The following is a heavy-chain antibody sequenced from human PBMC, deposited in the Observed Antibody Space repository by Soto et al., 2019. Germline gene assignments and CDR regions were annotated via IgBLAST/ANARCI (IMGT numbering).Heavy chain of an antibody. V-gene: IGHV3-74*01. CDR3: ARDWAVVARTDYYYGMDV. CDR2: INSDGSST. D-gene: IGHD2-15*01. J-gene: IGHJ6*02. CDR1: RFTFSSYW. Sequence: GGSLRLSCAGSRFTFSSYWMHWVRQAPGKGLVWVSRINSDGSSTSYADSVKGRFTISRDNAENTLSLQMNSLRAEDTAVYYCARDWAVVARTDYYYGMDVWGQGTTVTVSS.